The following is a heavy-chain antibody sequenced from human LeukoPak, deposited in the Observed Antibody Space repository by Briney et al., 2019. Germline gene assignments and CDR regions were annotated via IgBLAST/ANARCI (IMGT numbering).Heavy chain of an antibody. D-gene: IGHD2-15*01. J-gene: IGHJ4*02. CDR1: GFTFSSYA. Sequence: GGSLRLSCAASGFTFSSYAMHWVRQAPGKGLEWVAVISYDGSNKYYADSVRGRFTISRDNAKSSLYLLMNSLRVDDTGVYYCARGRPTGASRVFVVQWGQGTLVTVSS. CDR2: ISYDGSNK. V-gene: IGHV3-30*04. CDR3: ARGRPTGASRVFVVQ.